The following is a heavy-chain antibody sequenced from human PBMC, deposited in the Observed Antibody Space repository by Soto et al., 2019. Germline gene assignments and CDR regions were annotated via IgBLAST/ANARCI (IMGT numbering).Heavy chain of an antibody. CDR1: GGSISSGGYS. V-gene: IGHV4-30-2*01. Sequence: TSETLSLTCAVSGGSISSGGYSWSWIRQPPGKGLEWIGYIYHSGSTYYNPSLKSRVTISVDRSKNQFSLKLSSVTAADTAVYYCARVSILGSIVATMDDYYGMDVWGQGTTVTVSS. CDR3: ARVSILGSIVATMDDYYGMDV. CDR2: IYHSGST. D-gene: IGHD5-12*01. J-gene: IGHJ6*02.